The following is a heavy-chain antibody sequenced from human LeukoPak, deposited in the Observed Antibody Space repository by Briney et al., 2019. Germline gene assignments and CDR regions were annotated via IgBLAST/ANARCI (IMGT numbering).Heavy chain of an antibody. Sequence: ASVKVSCKASGYTFTSYDINWVRQATGQGLEWMGWMNPNSGNTGYAQKFQGRVTMTRNTSISTAYMELSSLRSEDTAVYYCARVPSSGGGFDYGGQGPLVTVSS. CDR2: MNPNSGNT. CDR1: GYTFTSYD. V-gene: IGHV1-8*01. CDR3: ARVPSSGGGFDY. D-gene: IGHD3-10*01. J-gene: IGHJ4*02.